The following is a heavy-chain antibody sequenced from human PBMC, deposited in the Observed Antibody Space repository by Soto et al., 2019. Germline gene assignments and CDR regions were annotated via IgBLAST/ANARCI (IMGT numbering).Heavy chain of an antibody. Sequence: PSETLSLTCTVSGGSISSGGYYWSWIRQHPGKGLEWIGYIYYSGSTYYNPSLKSRVTISIDTSKYQFSLKLSSVTAADTAVYYCARRLYYDSSGFEGGGMDVWGQGTTVTVSS. J-gene: IGHJ6*02. CDR2: IYYSGST. CDR1: GGSISSGGYY. CDR3: ARRLYYDSSGFEGGGMDV. V-gene: IGHV4-31*03. D-gene: IGHD3-22*01.